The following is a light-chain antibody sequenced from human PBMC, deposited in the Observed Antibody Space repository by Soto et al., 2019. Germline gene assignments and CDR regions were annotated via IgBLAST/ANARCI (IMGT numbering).Light chain of an antibody. CDR1: SSDLGGYNF. V-gene: IGLV2-14*03. CDR2: DVG. Sequence: QSALTQPASVSGSPGQSVTISCTGTSSDLGGYNFVSWYQHHPGKAPKLMIYDVGNRPSGVSVRFSGSKSGNTASLTISGLQAEDEADYYCSSYASSGSVFGTGTKLTVL. CDR3: SSYASSGSV. J-gene: IGLJ1*01.